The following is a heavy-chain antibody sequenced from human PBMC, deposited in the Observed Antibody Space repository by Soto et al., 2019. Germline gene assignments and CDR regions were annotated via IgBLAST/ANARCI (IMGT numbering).Heavy chain of an antibody. CDR3: ARQDCSGGSCYSSRHYYYGMDV. V-gene: IGHV5-51*01. D-gene: IGHD2-15*01. CDR2: IYPADSDV. CDR1: GYSFTSYW. Sequence: GESLKISCKGSGYSFTSYWIDWVRQVPGKGLEWMGIIYPADSDVRHSPSFQGQVTISVDKSLSTAYLQWSSLKASDTAMYYCARQDCSGGSCYSSRHYYYGMDVWGQGTTVTVSS. J-gene: IGHJ6*02.